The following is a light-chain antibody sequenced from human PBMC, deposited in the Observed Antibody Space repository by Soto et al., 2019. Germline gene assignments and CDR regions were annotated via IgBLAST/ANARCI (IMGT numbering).Light chain of an antibody. Sequence: EIVLTQSPGTLSLSPGERVTLSCRASQSVSNSYLAWYQQKPGQPPRLLIYGAASRATGIPDRFSGSGSGTDFSLTISRLEPEDFAVYICQQYGSSPLTFGGGTKVEIK. CDR1: QSVSNSY. V-gene: IGKV3-20*01. CDR2: GAA. CDR3: QQYGSSPLT. J-gene: IGKJ4*01.